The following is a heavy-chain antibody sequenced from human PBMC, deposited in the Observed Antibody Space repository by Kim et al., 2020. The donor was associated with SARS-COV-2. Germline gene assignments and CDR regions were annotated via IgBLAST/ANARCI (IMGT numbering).Heavy chain of an antibody. CDR1: GYTFTSYY. Sequence: ASVKVSCKASGYTFTSYYMHWVRQAPGQGLEWMGIINPSGGSTSYAQKFQGRVTMTRDTSTSTVYMELSSLRSEDTAVYYCARGRVVGVIDMTGEYDYCGPRTLVTVSS. CDR2: INPSGGST. D-gene: IGHD3-22*01. V-gene: IGHV1-46*01. J-gene: IGHJ4*03. CDR3: ARGRVVGVIDMTGEYDY.